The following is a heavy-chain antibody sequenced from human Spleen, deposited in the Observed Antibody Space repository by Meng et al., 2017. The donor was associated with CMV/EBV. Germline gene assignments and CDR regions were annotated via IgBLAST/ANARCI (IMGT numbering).Heavy chain of an antibody. D-gene: IGHD4-17*01. Sequence: GGSLRLSCAPSGFTFSTYGMHWVRQAPGKRLEWVTFILYDGRNEYYADSVKGRFTISRDNSKNTLYLQMNSLRTEDTAVYYCVKDLGYGENAPYFFDYWGQGTLVTVS. CDR1: GFTFSTYG. V-gene: IGHV3-30*02. CDR3: VKDLGYGENAPYFFDY. CDR2: ILYDGRNE. J-gene: IGHJ4*02.